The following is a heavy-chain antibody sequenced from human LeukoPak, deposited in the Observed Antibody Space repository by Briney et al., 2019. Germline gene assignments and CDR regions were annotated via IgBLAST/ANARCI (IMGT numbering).Heavy chain of an antibody. D-gene: IGHD3-3*02. V-gene: IGHV3-66*01. CDR2: IYSGGST. CDR1: GFTVSSNY. J-gene: IGHJ5*02. Sequence: GGSLRLSCAASGFTVSSNYMSWVRQAPGKGLEWVSVIYSGGSTYYADSVKGRFTISRDGSKNTLYLQMNSLRAEDTAVYYCARININHILIDWFDPWGQGTLVTVSS. CDR3: ARININHILIDWFDP.